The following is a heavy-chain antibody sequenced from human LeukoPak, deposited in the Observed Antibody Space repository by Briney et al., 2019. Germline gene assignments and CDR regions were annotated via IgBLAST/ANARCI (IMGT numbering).Heavy chain of an antibody. CDR1: GFTFSSYA. CDR3: AKKLTTGPGPDAFDI. D-gene: IGHD1-1*01. J-gene: IGHJ3*02. Sequence: GGSLRLSCAASGFTFSSYAMSWVRQAPGKGLEWVSAIRGSGGSTYYADSVKGRFTISRDNSKNTLYLQTNSLRAEDTAVYYCAKKLTTGPGPDAFDIWGQGTMVTVSS. CDR2: IRGSGGST. V-gene: IGHV3-23*01.